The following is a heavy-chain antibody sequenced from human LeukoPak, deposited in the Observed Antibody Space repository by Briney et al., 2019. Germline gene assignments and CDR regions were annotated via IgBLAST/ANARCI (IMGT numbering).Heavy chain of an antibody. J-gene: IGHJ6*02. CDR2: IYPGESDT. CDR1: GSRFTSYW. CDR3: ARQSRSSGWYPGYYYYHGMDV. V-gene: IGHV5-51*01. D-gene: IGHD6-19*01. Sequence: GGPLQISWQGPGSRFTSYWSGGVRKLHGKGRGGLGIIYPGESDTRYRPSFQGQVTLSADKSISTAYLQGRSLTASDTAMYYCARQSRSSGWYPGYYYYHGMDVWGQGTTVTVSS.